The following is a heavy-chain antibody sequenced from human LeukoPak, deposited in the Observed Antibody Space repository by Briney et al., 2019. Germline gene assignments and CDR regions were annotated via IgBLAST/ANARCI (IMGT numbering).Heavy chain of an antibody. J-gene: IGHJ5*02. D-gene: IGHD2-15*01. CDR3: ARESSVVAAIYNWFDP. V-gene: IGHV3-21*04. CDR2: ISSTSSYI. Sequence: PGGSLRPSCAASGFTFSSYSMNWVRQAPGKGLEWVSSISSTSSYIYYADSVKGRFTISRDNAKNSLYLQMNSLRAEDTAVYYCARESSVVAAIYNWFDPWGQGTLVPVSS. CDR1: GFTFSSYS.